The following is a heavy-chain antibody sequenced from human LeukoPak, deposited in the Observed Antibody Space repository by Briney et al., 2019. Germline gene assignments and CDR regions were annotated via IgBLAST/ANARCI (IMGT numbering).Heavy chain of an antibody. Sequence: PGGTLRLSCAASGFNFSDYGMIWVRQAPGKGLEWISGIIGSGGITYYADSVKGRFTISRDNSKNTLYLQIYSLRAGDTAVYYCAKDDALIRFNDWGQGTLVTVSS. D-gene: IGHD3-3*01. CDR1: GFNFSDYG. J-gene: IGHJ4*02. CDR2: IIGSGGIT. V-gene: IGHV3-23*01. CDR3: AKDDALIRFND.